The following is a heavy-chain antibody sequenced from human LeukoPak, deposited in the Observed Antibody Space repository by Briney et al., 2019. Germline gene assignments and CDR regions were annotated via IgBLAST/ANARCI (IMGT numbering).Heavy chain of an antibody. J-gene: IGHJ3*02. V-gene: IGHV4-34*01. Sequence: SETLSLTCAVYGGSFSGYYWSWIRQPPGKGLEWIGEINHSGSTNYNPSLKSRVTISVDTSKNQFSLKLSSVTAADTAVYYCARHPGSSGGYIWGQGTMVTVSS. CDR3: ARHPGSSGGYI. D-gene: IGHD6-6*01. CDR2: INHSGST. CDR1: GGSFSGYY.